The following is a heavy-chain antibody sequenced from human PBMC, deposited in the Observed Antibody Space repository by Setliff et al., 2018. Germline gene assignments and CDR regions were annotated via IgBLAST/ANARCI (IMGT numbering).Heavy chain of an antibody. D-gene: IGHD3-22*01. Sequence: SVKVSCKASGGTFSSYAISWVRQAPGQGLEWMGRIIPIFGTANYAQKFQGRVTITADISTSTAYMELSSLRSEDTAVYYCARDRPPYYYDSSGYYLNHAFDIWGQGTMVTV. CDR3: ARDRPPYYYDSSGYYLNHAFDI. J-gene: IGHJ3*02. CDR2: IIPIFGTA. CDR1: GGTFSSYA. V-gene: IGHV1-69*06.